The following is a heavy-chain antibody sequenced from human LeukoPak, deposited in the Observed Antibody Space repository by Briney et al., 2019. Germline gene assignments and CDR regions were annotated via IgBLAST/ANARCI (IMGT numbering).Heavy chain of an antibody. J-gene: IGHJ4*02. Sequence: GGSLRLSCAASGFTFSSYWMHWVRHVQGQGLVWVSRINSDGRSTSYADSVKGRFTISRDNAKNTLYLQMNSLTAEDTAVYYCARVAYGSSWYVDYWGQGNLVTVSS. V-gene: IGHV3-74*01. CDR1: GFTFSSYW. D-gene: IGHD6-13*01. CDR3: ARVAYGSSWYVDY. CDR2: INSDGRST.